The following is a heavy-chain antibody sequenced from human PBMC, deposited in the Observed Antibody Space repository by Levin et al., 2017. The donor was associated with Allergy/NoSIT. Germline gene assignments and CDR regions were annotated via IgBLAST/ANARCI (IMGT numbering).Heavy chain of an antibody. Sequence: GESLKISCAASGFTFSDYYMSWIRQAPGKGLEWVSYISSSGSTIYYADSVKGRFTISRDNAKNSRYLHMNSLRAEDTAVYYCARVELVGYVDPWGQGTLVTVSS. CDR3: ARVELVGYVDP. J-gene: IGHJ5*02. CDR1: GFTFSDYY. CDR2: ISSSGSTI. D-gene: IGHD2-8*02. V-gene: IGHV3-11*01.